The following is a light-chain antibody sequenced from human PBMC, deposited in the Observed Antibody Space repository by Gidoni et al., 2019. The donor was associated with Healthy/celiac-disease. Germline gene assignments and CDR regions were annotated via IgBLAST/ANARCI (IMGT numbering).Light chain of an antibody. J-gene: IGKJ2*01. Sequence: DIQMTQSLSTLSASVGDRVTITCRASQSISSWLAWYQQKPGKAPKLLIYKASSLESGVPSRFSGSGSGTEFTLTISSLQPDDFATYYCQQYNSYSENTFGQGTKLEIK. CDR1: QSISSW. CDR3: QQYNSYSENT. V-gene: IGKV1-5*03. CDR2: KAS.